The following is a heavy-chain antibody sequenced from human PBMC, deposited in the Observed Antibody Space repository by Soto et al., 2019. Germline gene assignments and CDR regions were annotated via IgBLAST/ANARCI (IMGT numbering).Heavy chain of an antibody. CDR1: GYTFTSYG. D-gene: IGHD3-3*01. CDR2: ISAYNGNT. J-gene: IGHJ3*02. CDR3: ARYDFWSGYFANSAAFDI. V-gene: IGHV1-18*01. Sequence: ASVKVSCKASGYTFTSYGISWVRQAPGQGLEWMGWISAYNGNTNYAQKLQGRVTMTTDTSTSTAYMELRSLRSDDTAVYYCARYDFWSGYFANSAAFDIWGQGTMVTV.